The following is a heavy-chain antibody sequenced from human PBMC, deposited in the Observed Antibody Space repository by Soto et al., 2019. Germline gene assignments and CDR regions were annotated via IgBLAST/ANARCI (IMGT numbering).Heavy chain of an antibody. D-gene: IGHD2-2*01. V-gene: IGHV3-21*01. CDR1: GFTFSSYS. CDR3: ASGGEYCSSTSCYAGYHY. Sequence: EVQLVESGGGLVKPGGSLRLSCAASGFTFSSYSMNWVRQAPGKGLEWVSSISSSSSYIYYADSVKGRFTISRDNAKNSLYLQMNSLRAKDTAVYYCASGGEYCSSTSCYAGYHYWGQGTLVTVSS. CDR2: ISSSSSYI. J-gene: IGHJ4*02.